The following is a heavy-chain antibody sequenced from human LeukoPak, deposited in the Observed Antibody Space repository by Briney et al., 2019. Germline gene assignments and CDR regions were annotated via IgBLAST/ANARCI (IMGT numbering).Heavy chain of an antibody. D-gene: IGHD4-17*01. CDR2: IYWDDDK. V-gene: IGHV2-5*02. CDR3: AHRPNDYGDYEWFDY. J-gene: IGHJ4*02. Sequence: SGPTLVKPTQTLTLTCTFSGFSLSTSGVGVGWIRQPPGKALEWLALIYWDDDKRYSPSLKSWLPITKDTSKNQVVLTMTNMDPVDTATYYCAHRPNDYGDYEWFDYWGQGTLVTVSS. CDR1: GFSLSTSGVG.